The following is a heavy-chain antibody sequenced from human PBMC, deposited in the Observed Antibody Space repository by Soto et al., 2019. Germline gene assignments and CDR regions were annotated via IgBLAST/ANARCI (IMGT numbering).Heavy chain of an antibody. J-gene: IGHJ6*02. Sequence: QVQLVQSGAEVKKPGASVKVSCKASGYTFTSYGISWVRQAPGQGLEWMGWISAYNGNTNYAQKLQGRVTMTTDTSTSTPYMEVRILISEDTAVYYCAVHGALDGIAVAGTGPRAHYYYSGMDVWCQGTTVTVSS. CDR2: ISAYNGNT. CDR1: GYTFTSYG. CDR3: AVHGALDGIAVAGTGPRAHYYYSGMDV. D-gene: IGHD6-19*01. V-gene: IGHV1-18*04.